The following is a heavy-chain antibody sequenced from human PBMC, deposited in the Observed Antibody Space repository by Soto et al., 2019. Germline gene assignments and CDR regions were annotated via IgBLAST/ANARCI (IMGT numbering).Heavy chain of an antibody. V-gene: IGHV4-39*01. J-gene: IGHJ4*02. CDR1: GDSMSSGTYH. CDR3: ARAASHPDY. CDR2: IYYSGAT. Sequence: SETLSLTCSVSGDSMSSGTYHWDWIRQPPGKGLEWIGTIYYSGATHYNPSLKSRVTISVDTSKSQFFLNLSSVTAADTAVYYCARAASHPDYWGQGTLVTVSS. D-gene: IGHD6-25*01.